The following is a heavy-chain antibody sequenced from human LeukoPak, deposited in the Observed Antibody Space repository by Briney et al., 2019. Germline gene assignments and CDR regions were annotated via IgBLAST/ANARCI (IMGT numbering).Heavy chain of an antibody. CDR3: ATRYCTNAVSPMGAFDI. CDR1: GGSFSGYY. J-gene: IGHJ3*02. V-gene: IGHV4-34*01. CDR2: INHSGST. D-gene: IGHD2-8*01. Sequence: SETLSLTCAVYGGSFSGYYWSWIRQPPGKGLEWIGEINHSGSTNYNPSLKSRVTISVDTSKNQFSLKLSSVTAADTAVYYCATRYCTNAVSPMGAFDIWGQGTMVTVSS.